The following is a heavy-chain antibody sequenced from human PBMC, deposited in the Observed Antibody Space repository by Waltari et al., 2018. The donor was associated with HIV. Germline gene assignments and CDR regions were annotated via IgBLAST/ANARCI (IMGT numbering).Heavy chain of an antibody. CDR1: GFFVSNND. CDR2: IVGGRKA. Sequence: VRLVETGGGLIQPGGSLRLSCAASGFFVSNNDMTWVRQAPGTGLEWVSLIVGGRKAYYADSVKGRFTISRDNSKNTLYLQMTDLRDDDTAIYYCARVSLSIEEYPRISYFDVWGRGSLVIVSS. D-gene: IGHD2-15*01. CDR3: ARVSLSIEEYPRISYFDV. J-gene: IGHJ2*01. V-gene: IGHV3-53*02.